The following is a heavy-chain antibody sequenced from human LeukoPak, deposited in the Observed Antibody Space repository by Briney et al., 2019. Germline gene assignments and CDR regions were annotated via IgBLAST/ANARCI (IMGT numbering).Heavy chain of an antibody. CDR2: ITGDGAYT. V-gene: IGHV3-23*01. J-gene: IGHJ4*02. CDR3: AKRNSFSSGWFTD. D-gene: IGHD6-19*01. CDR1: GFTFSDYS. Sequence: PGGSLRLSCAASGFTFSDYSMTWVRPAPGKGLEWVSAITGDGAYTDYADSVKGRFTISRDNSNNTLYLQMNSLRAEDTAVYYCAKRNSFSSGWFTDWGQGTLVTVSS.